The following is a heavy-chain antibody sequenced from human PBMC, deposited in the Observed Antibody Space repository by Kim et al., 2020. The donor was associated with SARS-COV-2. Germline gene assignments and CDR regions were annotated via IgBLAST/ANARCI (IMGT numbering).Heavy chain of an antibody. V-gene: IGHV3-30*18. CDR3: AKDIRSGSYYGGGGHYY. CDR2: ISYDGSNR. Sequence: GGSLRLSCAASGFTFSTYAMHWVRQAPGKGLEWVAVISYDGSNRYYADSVKGRFTISRDNSKNTLYLQTNSLRAEDTAVYYCAKDIRSGSYYGGGGHYY. D-gene: IGHD1-26*01. CDR1: GFTFSTYA. J-gene: IGHJ6*01.